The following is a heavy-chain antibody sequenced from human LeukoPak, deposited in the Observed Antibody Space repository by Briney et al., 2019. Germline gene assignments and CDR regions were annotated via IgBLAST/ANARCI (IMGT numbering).Heavy chain of an antibody. CDR3: ARGLRKGLPAAIDP. CDR1: GGSFSGYY. CDR2: INHSGST. J-gene: IGHJ5*02. D-gene: IGHD2-2*02. Sequence: PSETLSLTCAVYGGSFSGYYWSWIRQPPGKGLEWIGEINHSGSTNYNPSLKSRVTISVDTSKNQFSLKLSSVTAADTAVYYCARGLRKGLPAAIDPWGQGTLVTVSS. V-gene: IGHV4-34*01.